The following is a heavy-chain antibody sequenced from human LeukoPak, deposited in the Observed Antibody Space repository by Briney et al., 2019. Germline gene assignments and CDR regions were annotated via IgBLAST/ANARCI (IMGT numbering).Heavy chain of an antibody. CDR2: INPSGGST. CDR3: ARKSVGRAFDI. Sequence: ASVKVSCKASGYTFTSYYMHWVRRAPGQGLEWMGIINPSGGSTSYAQKFQGRVTMTRDTSTSTVYMELSSLRSEDTAVYYCARKSVGRAFDIWGQGTMVTVSS. J-gene: IGHJ3*02. V-gene: IGHV1-46*01. D-gene: IGHD5/OR15-5a*01. CDR1: GYTFTSYY.